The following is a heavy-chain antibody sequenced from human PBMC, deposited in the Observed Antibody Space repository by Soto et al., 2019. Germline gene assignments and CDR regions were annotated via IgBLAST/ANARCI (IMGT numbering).Heavy chain of an antibody. CDR3: ARTGSTIREGGQFDY. V-gene: IGHV1-46*01. J-gene: IGHJ4*02. CDR1: GYTLARFY. Sequence: ASVKVSCKASGYTLARFYIHWVRQAPGQGLEWVGIINPSGGSTSYAQKFQGRVTMTRDTSTSTVYMELNNLRSEDTAVYYCARTGSTIREGGQFDYWGQGTPVTVSS. CDR2: INPSGGST. D-gene: IGHD3-10*01.